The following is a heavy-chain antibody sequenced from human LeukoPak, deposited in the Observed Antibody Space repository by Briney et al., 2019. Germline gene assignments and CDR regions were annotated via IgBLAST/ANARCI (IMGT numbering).Heavy chain of an antibody. D-gene: IGHD6-19*01. V-gene: IGHV4-39*01. J-gene: IGHJ4*02. Sequence: SETLSLTCTVSGGSISSSSYSWGWVRQPPGKGLEWIGSVSYSGSTYYNPSLKSRVTISVDTSKNQFSLKMSSVTAADTAVYYCARGLTVAATAYWGQGTLVTVSS. CDR1: GGSISSSSYS. CDR3: ARGLTVAATAY. CDR2: VSYSGST.